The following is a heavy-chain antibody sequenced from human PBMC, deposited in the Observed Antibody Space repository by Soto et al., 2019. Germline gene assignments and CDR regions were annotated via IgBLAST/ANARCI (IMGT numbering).Heavy chain of an antibody. Sequence: GGSLRLSCAASGFTFSSYSMNWVRQAPGKGLEWVSSISSSSSYIYYADSVKGRFTISRDNAKNSLYLQMNSLRAEDTAVYYCARDRGLYYDILTGSGPPDYWGQGTLVTVSS. V-gene: IGHV3-21*01. J-gene: IGHJ4*02. CDR1: GFTFSSYS. D-gene: IGHD3-9*01. CDR2: ISSSSSYI. CDR3: ARDRGLYYDILTGSGPPDY.